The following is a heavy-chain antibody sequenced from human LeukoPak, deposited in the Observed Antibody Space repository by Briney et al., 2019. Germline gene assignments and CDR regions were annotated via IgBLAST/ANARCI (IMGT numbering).Heavy chain of an antibody. CDR3: ARSIAARLFADY. CDR2: IYYSGST. J-gene: IGHJ4*02. CDR1: GGSFSGYY. D-gene: IGHD6-6*01. Sequence: PSETLSLTCAVYGGSFSGYYWSWIRQPPGKGLEWIGYIYYSGSTNYNPSLKSRVTISVDTSKNQFSLKLSSVTAADTAVYYCARSIAARLFADYWGQGTLVTVSS. V-gene: IGHV4-59*01.